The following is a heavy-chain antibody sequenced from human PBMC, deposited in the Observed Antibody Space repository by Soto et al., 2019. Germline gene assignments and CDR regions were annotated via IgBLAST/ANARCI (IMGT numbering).Heavy chain of an antibody. CDR2: ISSSSSYI. J-gene: IGHJ3*02. CDR3: ARDGTYYDFWSGFSHPPVNAFDI. D-gene: IGHD3-3*01. Sequence: PVGSLRLSCAASGFTFSSYSMNWVRQAPGKGLEWVSSISSSSSYIYYADSVKGRFTISRDNAKNSLYLQMNSLRAEDTAVYYCARDGTYYDFWSGFSHPPVNAFDICGQRTMVTVSS. V-gene: IGHV3-21*01. CDR1: GFTFSSYS.